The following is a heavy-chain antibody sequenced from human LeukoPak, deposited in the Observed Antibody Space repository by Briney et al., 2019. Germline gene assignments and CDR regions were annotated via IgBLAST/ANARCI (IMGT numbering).Heavy chain of an antibody. J-gene: IGHJ4*02. CDR2: ISYDGSNK. CDR1: GFTFSSYA. CDR3: ARNLRGAVETYYFDY. V-gene: IGHV3-30-3*01. D-gene: IGHD5-24*01. Sequence: GRSLRPSCAASGFTFSSYAMHWVRQAPGKGLEWVAVISYDGSNKYYADSVKGRFTISRDNSKNTLYLQMNSLRAEDTAVYYCARNLRGAVETYYFDYWGQGTLVTVSS.